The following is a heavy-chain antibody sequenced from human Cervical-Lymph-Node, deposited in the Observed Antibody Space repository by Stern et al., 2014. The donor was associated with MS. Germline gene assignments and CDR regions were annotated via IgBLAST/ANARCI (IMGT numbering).Heavy chain of an antibody. V-gene: IGHV4-4*02. Sequence: QVQLQESGPGLVKPSGTLSLTCAVSGGSVSSTNWWSWVRQSPGKGLEWIGNIYHSGSSNYRPSPRRRFSISLDTSKTHLSLHLPAVTAADTAVYYCARERQQYCNSEGCSYWYFDLWGRGTLVTVSS. CDR2: IYHSGSS. CDR1: GGSVSSTNW. CDR3: ARERQQYCNSEGCSYWYFDL. D-gene: IGHD2/OR15-2a*01. J-gene: IGHJ2*01.